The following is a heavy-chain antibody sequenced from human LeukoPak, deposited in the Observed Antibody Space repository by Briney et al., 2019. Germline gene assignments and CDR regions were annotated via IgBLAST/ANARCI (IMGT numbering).Heavy chain of an antibody. J-gene: IGHJ4*02. CDR2: INPNSGGT. V-gene: IGHV1-2*02. D-gene: IGHD6-13*01. CDR3: ARDLDGSSGCDY. Sequence: ASVKVSCKASGYTFTGYFMHWVRQAPGQGLGWMGWINPNSGGTNYAQKFQGRVIMTRDMSISTAYIELSRLRSDDTAVYYCARDLDGSSGCDYWGQGTLVTVSS. CDR1: GYTFTGYF.